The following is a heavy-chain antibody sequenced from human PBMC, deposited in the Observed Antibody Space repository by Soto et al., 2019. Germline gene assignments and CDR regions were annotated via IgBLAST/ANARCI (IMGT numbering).Heavy chain of an antibody. CDR3: AKLTIFGVVSISPIFEY. D-gene: IGHD3-3*01. CDR1: GFTFSSYA. CDR2: ISGSGGST. Sequence: EVQLLESGGGLVQPGGSLRLSCAASGFTFSSYAMSWVRQAPGKGLEWVSAISGSGGSTYYADSVKGRFTISRDNSKNTLYLQMNSLRADDTAVYYCAKLTIFGVVSISPIFEYWGQGTQVTVSS. V-gene: IGHV3-23*01. J-gene: IGHJ4*02.